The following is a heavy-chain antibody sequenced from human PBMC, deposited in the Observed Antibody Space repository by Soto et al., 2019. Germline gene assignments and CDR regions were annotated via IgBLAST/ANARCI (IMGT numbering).Heavy chain of an antibody. CDR3: AREGSSTVSYYYYYGMDV. CDR2: ISAYNGNT. J-gene: IGHJ6*02. D-gene: IGHD4-17*01. V-gene: IGHV1-18*01. CDR1: GYTFTSYG. Sequence: ASVKVSCKASGYTFTSYGISWVRQAPGQGLEWMGWISAYNGNTNYAQKLQGRVTMTTDTSTSTAYMELRSLRSDDTAVYYCAREGSSTVSYYYYYGMDVWGQGTTVTVSS.